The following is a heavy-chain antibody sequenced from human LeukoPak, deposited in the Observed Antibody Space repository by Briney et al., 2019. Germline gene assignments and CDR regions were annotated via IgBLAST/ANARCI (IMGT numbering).Heavy chain of an antibody. Sequence: GGSLRLSCEASGITFSNSGMHWVRQAPGKGLEWVAVISYDGSNEYYADSVKGRFTISRDNSKNTLYLQMNSLRVGDTALYYCAIAYHYDGTGPIDYWGQGTLVTVSS. CDR1: GITFSNSG. J-gene: IGHJ4*02. CDR3: AIAYHYDGTGPIDY. CDR2: ISYDGSNE. V-gene: IGHV3-30*03. D-gene: IGHD3-22*01.